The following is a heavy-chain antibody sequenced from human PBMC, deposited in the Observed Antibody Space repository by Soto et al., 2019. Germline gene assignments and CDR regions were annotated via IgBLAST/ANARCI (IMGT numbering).Heavy chain of an antibody. V-gene: IGHV4-39*01. Sequence: SETLSLTCTTSGGSISSSSAYLGWIRQPPGKGLEWIGSIHYSGNIYCKPSLKRRVNISLDKSKNQLSLKGASVTGADTAVYYCARSAVVGAKLGTPGKADYWGQGTSVTVSS. CDR1: GGSISSSSAY. CDR3: ARSAVVGAKLGTPGKADY. J-gene: IGHJ4*02. D-gene: IGHD1-26*01. CDR2: IHYSGNI.